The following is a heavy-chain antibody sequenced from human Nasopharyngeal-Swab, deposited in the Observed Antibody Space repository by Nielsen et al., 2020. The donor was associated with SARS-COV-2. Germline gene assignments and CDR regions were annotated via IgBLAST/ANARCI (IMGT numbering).Heavy chain of an antibody. D-gene: IGHD6-13*01. CDR2: IYYGGST. J-gene: IGHJ4*02. CDR1: GGSISSSTYY. V-gene: IGHV4-39*01. Sequence: GSLRLSCTVSGGSISSSTYYWAWIRQPPGKGLEWIGSIYYGGSTYYNPSLKNRVTISVDTSKNQFSLKLSSVTAADTAVYYCATLSSSWYEYYFDYWGQGTLVTVSS. CDR3: ATLSSSWYEYYFDY.